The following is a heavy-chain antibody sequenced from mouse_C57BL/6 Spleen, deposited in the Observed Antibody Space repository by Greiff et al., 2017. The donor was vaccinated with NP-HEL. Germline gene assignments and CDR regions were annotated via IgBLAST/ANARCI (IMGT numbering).Heavy chain of an antibody. J-gene: IGHJ4*01. D-gene: IGHD2-5*01. CDR3: AIYYSNCEGGYYAMDY. CDR1: GYTFTSYW. Sequence: VQLQQSGAELVMPGASVKLSCKASGYTFTSYWMHWVKQRPGQGLEWIGEIDPSDSYTNYNQKFKGKSTLTVDKSSSTAYMQLSSLTSEDSAVYYCAIYYSNCEGGYYAMDYWGQGTSVTVSS. V-gene: IGHV1-69*01. CDR2: IDPSDSYT.